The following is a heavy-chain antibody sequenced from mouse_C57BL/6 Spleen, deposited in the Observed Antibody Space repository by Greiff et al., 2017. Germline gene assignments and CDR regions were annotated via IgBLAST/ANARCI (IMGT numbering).Heavy chain of an antibody. CDR2: INPSTGGT. CDR3: AADPYYYGSSRRWYFDV. J-gene: IGHJ1*03. D-gene: IGHD1-1*01. CDR1: GYSFTGYY. V-gene: IGHV1-42*01. Sequence: EVQLQQSGPELVKPGASVKISCKASGYSFTGYYMNWVKQSPEKSLEWIGEINPSTGGTTYNQKFKAKATLTVDKSSSTAYMQLKSLTSEDSAVYYCAADPYYYGSSRRWYFDVWGTGTTVTVSS.